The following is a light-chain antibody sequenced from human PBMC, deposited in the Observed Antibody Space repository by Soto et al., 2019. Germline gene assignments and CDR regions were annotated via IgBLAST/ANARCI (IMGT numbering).Light chain of an antibody. V-gene: IGKV3-20*01. J-gene: IGKJ3*01. CDR2: DAS. CDR1: QTVRNNY. CDR3: QQYSSSLFT. Sequence: ECALSLAPRTLHLYHRERPTLSCTVSQTVRNNYLAWYQQKPGQAPRLLTYDASSRATGIPDRFSGSASGTDFTLTISRLEPEDFAVYFCQQYSSSLFTFGPGTKVDIK.